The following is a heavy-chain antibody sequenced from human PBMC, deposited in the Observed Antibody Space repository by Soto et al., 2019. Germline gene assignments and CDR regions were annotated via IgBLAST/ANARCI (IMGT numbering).Heavy chain of an antibody. CDR3: ASLGAYIF. Sequence: EVHLVEAGGGLAQPGGSLRLSCAASGFTFNTYDLHWVRQEAGKGLEWVSTIGPAGDTYYASSVKGRFTISRDNAKHSFSLQMDTLRAGDTAVYYCASLGAYIFWGQGAQVTVSS. V-gene: IGHV3-13*04. CDR2: IGPAGDT. CDR1: GFTFNTYD. J-gene: IGHJ4*02. D-gene: IGHD7-27*01.